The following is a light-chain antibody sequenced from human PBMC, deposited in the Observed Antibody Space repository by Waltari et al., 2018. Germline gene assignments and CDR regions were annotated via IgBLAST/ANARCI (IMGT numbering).Light chain of an antibody. CDR1: QSVYNY. CDR2: DSS. V-gene: IGKV3-11*01. CDR3: QQRSHWPRT. J-gene: IGKJ3*01. Sequence: EIVLTQSPATLSLSPGERATLSCRASQSVYNYLAWYQQKPGQAPRLLIYDSSNRATGFPARFSGSGSGTDFTLTISSLEPEDFAVYYCQQRSHWPRTFGPGTKVDIK.